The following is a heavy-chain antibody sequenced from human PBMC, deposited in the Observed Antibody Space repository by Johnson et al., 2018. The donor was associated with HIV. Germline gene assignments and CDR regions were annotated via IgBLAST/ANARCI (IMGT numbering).Heavy chain of an antibody. CDR2: IWYDGSNK. CDR3: AKEASGWYHAGDAFDI. Sequence: QVQLVESGGGVVQPGRSLRLSCVASGFTLSTYGMHWVRQAPGKGLEWVAVIWYDGSNKYYADSVKGRLTISRDNSKNTLYLQMNSLRAEDTAVYYCAKEASGWYHAGDAFDIWGQGTMVTVSS. V-gene: IGHV3-30*18. D-gene: IGHD6-19*01. J-gene: IGHJ3*02. CDR1: GFTLSTYG.